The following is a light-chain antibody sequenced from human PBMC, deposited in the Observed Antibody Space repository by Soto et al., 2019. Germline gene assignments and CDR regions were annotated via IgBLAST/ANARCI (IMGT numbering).Light chain of an antibody. CDR2: DTS. V-gene: IGLV7-46*01. Sequence: QAVVTQEPSLTVSPGGAVTLTCGSSSGAVTSGHYPYWVQQKPGQAPRTLIYDTSNRQSGTPDRFSGSLLGGKAALTLSGAQPEDEAEYYCLLTYSSSRRFGGGTKLTVL. CDR3: LLTYSSSRR. J-gene: IGLJ2*01. CDR1: SGAVTSGHY.